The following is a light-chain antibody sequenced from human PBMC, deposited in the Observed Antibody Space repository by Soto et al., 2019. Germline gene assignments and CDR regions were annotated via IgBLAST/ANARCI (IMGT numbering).Light chain of an antibody. V-gene: IGKV3-11*01. J-gene: IGKJ1*01. CDR1: QSVGSY. CDR3: QHRVNWPWT. Sequence: EIVLTQSPATLSLSPGERATLSCRASQSVGSYLAWYQQKPGQAPRLLIYDAFNRATGIPARFSGSGSGTDFTLTISSLEPEDFAVYYCQHRVNWPWTFGQGTKVEIK. CDR2: DAF.